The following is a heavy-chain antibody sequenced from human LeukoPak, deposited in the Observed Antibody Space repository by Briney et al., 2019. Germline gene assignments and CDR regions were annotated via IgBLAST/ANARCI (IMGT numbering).Heavy chain of an antibody. V-gene: IGHV3-48*01. CDR2: ISSSSSTI. D-gene: IGHD6-13*01. Sequence: GGSLRLSCAASGFTFSSYSMNWVRQAPGKGLEWVSYISSSSSTIYYADSVKGRFTISRDNAKNSLNLQMNSLRAEDTAVYYCARDYSGIAAAGTIDYWGQGTLVTVSS. CDR3: ARDYSGIAAAGTIDY. CDR1: GFTFSSYS. J-gene: IGHJ4*02.